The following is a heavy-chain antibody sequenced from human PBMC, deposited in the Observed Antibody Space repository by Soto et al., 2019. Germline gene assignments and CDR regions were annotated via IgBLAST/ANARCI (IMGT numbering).Heavy chain of an antibody. D-gene: IGHD3-22*01. CDR2: IDPSDSYT. J-gene: IGHJ6*02. CDR1: GYSFTSYW. CDR3: AGGHYYDSSGYYYGSEGLPYYYYYGMDV. Sequence: PGESLKISCKCSGYSFTSYWISWVRQMPGKGLEWMGRIDPSDSYTNYSPSFQGHVTISADKSISTAYLQWSSLKASDTAVYYCAGGHYYDSSGYYYGSEGLPYYYYYGMDVWGQGTTVTVSS. V-gene: IGHV5-10-1*01.